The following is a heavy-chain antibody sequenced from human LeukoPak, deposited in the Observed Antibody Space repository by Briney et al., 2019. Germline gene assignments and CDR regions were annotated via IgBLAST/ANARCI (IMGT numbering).Heavy chain of an antibody. CDR1: GFTFSSYS. V-gene: IGHV3-21*01. D-gene: IGHD3-3*01. Sequence: PGGSLRLSCAASGFTFSSYSMNWVRQAPGKGLEWVSSISSSSSYIYYADSVKGRFTISRDNAKNSLYLQMNSLSAEDTAVYYCARDLSPLRITIFGVVTRNGMDVWGQGTTVTVSS. CDR3: ARDLSPLRITIFGVVTRNGMDV. J-gene: IGHJ6*02. CDR2: ISSSSSYI.